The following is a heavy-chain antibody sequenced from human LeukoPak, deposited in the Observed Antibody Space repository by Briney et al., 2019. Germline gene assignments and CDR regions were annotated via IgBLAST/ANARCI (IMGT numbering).Heavy chain of an antibody. CDR2: IYYSGST. D-gene: IGHD2-2*03. CDR3: ARDLGYCSSTSCYGWFDP. J-gene: IGHJ5*02. V-gene: IGHV4-59*01. CDR1: GGSISSYY. Sequence: SETLSLTCTVSGGSISSYYWSWIRQPPGKGLGWIGYIYYSGSTNYNPSLKSRVTISVDTSKNQFYLKLSSVTAADTAVYYCARDLGYCSSTSCYGWFDPWGQGTLVAVSS.